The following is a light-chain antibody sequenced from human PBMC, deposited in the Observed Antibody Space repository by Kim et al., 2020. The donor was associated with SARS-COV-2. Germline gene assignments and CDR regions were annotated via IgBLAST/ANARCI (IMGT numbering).Light chain of an antibody. CDR3: AAWDDSLSGGV. J-gene: IGLJ3*02. Sequence: HRVFIFFSGGSSNIGSNYVYWYQQLPGTAPKLLIYTNDQRPSGVPDRFSGSKSGTSASLAISGLRSEDEADYYCAAWDDSLSGGVFGGGTKVTVL. CDR2: TND. CDR1: SSNIGSNY. V-gene: IGLV1-47*02.